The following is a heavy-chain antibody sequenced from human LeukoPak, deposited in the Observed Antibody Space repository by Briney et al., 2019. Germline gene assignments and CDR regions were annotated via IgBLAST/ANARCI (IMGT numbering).Heavy chain of an antibody. D-gene: IGHD3-22*01. Sequence: GASVKVSCKASGYTFTGYYMHWVRQAPGQGLEWMGRINPNSGGTNYAQKFQGRVAMTRDTSISTAYMELSRLRSDDTAVYYRARGTYYYDSSGYFDYWGQGTLVTVSS. CDR2: INPNSGGT. CDR3: ARGTYYYDSSGYFDY. V-gene: IGHV1-2*06. CDR1: GYTFTGYY. J-gene: IGHJ4*02.